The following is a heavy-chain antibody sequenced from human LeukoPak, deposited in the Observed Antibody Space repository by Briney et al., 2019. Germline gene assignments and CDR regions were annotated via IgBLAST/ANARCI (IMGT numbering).Heavy chain of an antibody. Sequence: ASVKVSCKASGYTFTSYDINWVRQATGQGLEWMGWMNPNSGNTGYAQKFQGRVTMTRNTSISTAYMELSSLRSEDTAVYYCARDRITMVRGVQGGYYYYMDVWGKGTTVTISS. V-gene: IGHV1-8*01. CDR2: MNPNSGNT. D-gene: IGHD3-10*01. CDR1: GYTFTSYD. CDR3: ARDRITMVRGVQGGYYYYMDV. J-gene: IGHJ6*03.